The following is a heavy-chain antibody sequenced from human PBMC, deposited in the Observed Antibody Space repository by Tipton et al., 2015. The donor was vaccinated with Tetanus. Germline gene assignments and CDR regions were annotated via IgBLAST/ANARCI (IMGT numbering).Heavy chain of an antibody. CDR3: ARLASYSNHLDA. V-gene: IGHV4-30-4*08. CDR2: IYYSGST. Sequence: TLSLTCTVSGGSVRSGDYSWNWIRQHPGKGLEWIGYIYYSGSTYYNPSLKSRLTISVDTSKNQFSLKLNSVTAADTAVYYCARLASYSNHLDAWGQGALVTVSS. D-gene: IGHD4-11*01. J-gene: IGHJ4*02. CDR1: GGSVRSGDYS.